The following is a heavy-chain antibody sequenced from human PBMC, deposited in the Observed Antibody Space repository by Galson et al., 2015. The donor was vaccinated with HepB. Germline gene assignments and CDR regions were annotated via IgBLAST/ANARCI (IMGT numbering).Heavy chain of an antibody. CDR1: GFTLSSYA. V-gene: IGHV3-23*01. Sequence: SLRLSCAASGFTLSSYAMNWVRQAPGKGLEWVSSISGSGDNTYYANSVKGRFTISRDNSKNTLYLQMNSLRAEDTAEYYCTKGTAINWPHRYDYWGQGTLVTVSS. CDR2: ISGSGDNT. CDR3: TKGTAINWPHRYDY. D-gene: IGHD1-7*01. J-gene: IGHJ4*02.